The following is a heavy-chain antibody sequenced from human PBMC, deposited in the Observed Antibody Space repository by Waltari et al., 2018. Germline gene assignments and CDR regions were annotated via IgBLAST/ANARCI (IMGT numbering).Heavy chain of an antibody. CDR3: ARNIRDPQDV. J-gene: IGHJ6*02. Sequence: EVQLVESGGGLIQPGGFLRLSCAASGFTVITNYMTWVRQAPGKGLEWVSVVWIGGDTHYADSVKGRFTISRDNSKNTVDLQMHGLRAEDTAIYYCARNIRDPQDVWGQGTTVTVSS. CDR2: VWIGGDT. CDR1: GFTVITNY. V-gene: IGHV3-53*01.